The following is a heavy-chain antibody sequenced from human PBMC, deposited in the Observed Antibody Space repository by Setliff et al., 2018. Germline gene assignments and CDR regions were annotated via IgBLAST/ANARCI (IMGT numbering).Heavy chain of an antibody. CDR1: GGSISSATSY. V-gene: IGHV4-61*02. CDR2: IYAIRST. CDR3: AGGSTYYYHMDL. D-gene: IGHD2-2*01. J-gene: IGHJ6*03. Sequence: ASETLSLTCIVSGGSISSATSYWNWIRQPAGKELEWIGRIYAIRSTNYNPSLKSRATISIDKSKNHFSLRVTTVTAADTAVYFCAGGSTYYYHMDLWGTGTTVTVSS.